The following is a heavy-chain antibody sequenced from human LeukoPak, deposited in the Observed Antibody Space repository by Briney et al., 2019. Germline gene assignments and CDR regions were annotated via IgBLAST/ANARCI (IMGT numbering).Heavy chain of an antibody. D-gene: IGHD3-3*01. CDR1: GYTFTSYG. CDR2: ISAYNGNT. J-gene: IGHJ6*03. V-gene: IGHV1-18*01. CDR3: ARDRLPLSQSLFFTIFDSSGDYYYMDV. Sequence: ASVKVSCKASGYTFTSYGISWVRQAPGQGLEWMGWISAYNGNTNYAQKLQGRVTMTTDTSTSTAYMELRSLRSDDTAVYYCARDRLPLSQSLFFTIFDSSGDYYYMDVWGKGTTVTVSS.